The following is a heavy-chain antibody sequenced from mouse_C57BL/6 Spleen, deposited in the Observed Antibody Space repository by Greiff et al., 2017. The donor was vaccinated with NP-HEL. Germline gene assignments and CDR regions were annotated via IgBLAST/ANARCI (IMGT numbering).Heavy chain of an antibody. D-gene: IGHD1-1*01. CDR2: INPSSGYT. V-gene: IGHV1-7*01. CDR3: ARPITTVVAHFDY. J-gene: IGHJ2*01. Sequence: QVQLQQSGAELAKPGASVKLSCKASGYTFTSYWMHWVKQRPGQGLEWIGYINPSSGYTKYNQKFKDKATLTADKSSSTAYMQLSSLTYEDSAVYYCARPITTVVAHFDYWGQGTTLTVSS. CDR1: GYTFTSYW.